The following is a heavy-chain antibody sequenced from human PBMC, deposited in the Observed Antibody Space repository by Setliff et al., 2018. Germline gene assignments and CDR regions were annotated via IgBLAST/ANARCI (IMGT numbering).Heavy chain of an antibody. Sequence: PSETLSLTCSVSDDSFYSDYYFWGWIRQPPGKGLEWIATISSSGTTYYNASLKSRVTMSVDTSKNQFSLDLSSVTAADTAVYYCARTGTYRYFDYWGQGALVTVSS. V-gene: IGHV4-39*01. CDR2: ISSSGTT. CDR3: ARTGTYRYFDY. D-gene: IGHD1-26*01. J-gene: IGHJ4*02. CDR1: DDSFYSDYYF.